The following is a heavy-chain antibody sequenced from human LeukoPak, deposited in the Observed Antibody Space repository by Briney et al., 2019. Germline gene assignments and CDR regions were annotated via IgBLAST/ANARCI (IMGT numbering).Heavy chain of an antibody. V-gene: IGHV3-23*01. J-gene: IGHJ4*02. D-gene: IGHD6-19*01. Sequence: GGSLRLSCAASGFTFTTYAMSWVRQTPGRGLEWVSNISPGGSTNYADSVKGRFTISRDNDKNTIYLQMNSLRAEDTALYHCARVDSSGWYGHLDYWGQGTLVTVSS. CDR3: ARVDSSGWYGHLDY. CDR2: ISPGGST. CDR1: GFTFTTYA.